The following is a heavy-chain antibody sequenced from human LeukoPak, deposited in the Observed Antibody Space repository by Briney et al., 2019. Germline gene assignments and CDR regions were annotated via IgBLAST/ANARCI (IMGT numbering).Heavy chain of an antibody. V-gene: IGHV2-5*02. CDR1: GFSLSTSGVG. J-gene: IGHJ4*02. CDR3: AHSSLNYDFWSGYLSMFDY. D-gene: IGHD3-3*01. CDR2: IYWDDDK. Sequence: SGPTLVKPTQTLTLTCTFSGFSLSTSGVGVGWIRQPPGKALEWLALIYWDDDKRYSPSLKSRLTITKDTSKNQVVLTMTNMDPVVTATYYCAHSSLNYDFWSGYLSMFDYWGQGTLVTVSS.